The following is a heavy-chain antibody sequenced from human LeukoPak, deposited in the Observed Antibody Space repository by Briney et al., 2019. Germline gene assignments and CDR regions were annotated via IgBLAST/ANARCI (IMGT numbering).Heavy chain of an antibody. V-gene: IGHV3-30*02. CDR1: GFTFSSYA. J-gene: IGHJ4*02. CDR2: IRYDGSNK. Sequence: SGGSLRLSCAASGFTFSSYAMSWVRQAPGKGLEWVAFIRYDGSNKYYADSVKGRFTISRDNSKNTLYLQMNSLRAEDTAVYYCAKDAASYGSGSYYFDYWGQGTLVTVSS. CDR3: AKDAASYGSGSYYFDY. D-gene: IGHD3-10*01.